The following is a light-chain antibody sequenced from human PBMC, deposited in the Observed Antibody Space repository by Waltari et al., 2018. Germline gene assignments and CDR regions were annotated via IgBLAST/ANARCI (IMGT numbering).Light chain of an antibody. V-gene: IGLV1-40*01. CDR2: VNT. Sequence: QSVLTQPPSVSGAPGQRVTISCTGTGSNLGAGYDVHWYQQVPGTVPKLLIYVNTNRPSGVPDRFSASKSGTSASRAITGLQAEDEADYYCQTYDSSLTAWVFGGGTKLTVL. J-gene: IGLJ3*02. CDR1: GSNLGAGYD. CDR3: QTYDSSLTAWV.